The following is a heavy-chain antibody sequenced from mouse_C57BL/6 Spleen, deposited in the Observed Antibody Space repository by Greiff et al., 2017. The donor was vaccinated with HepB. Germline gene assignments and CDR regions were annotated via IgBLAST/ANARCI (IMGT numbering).Heavy chain of an antibody. D-gene: IGHD1-1*01. CDR2: IWRGGST. J-gene: IGHJ1*03. CDR3: AAAYGSSYWYFDV. V-gene: IGHV2-5*01. CDR1: GFSLTSYG. Sequence: VQGVESGPGLVQPSQSLSITCTVSGFSLTSYGVHWVRQSPGKGLEWLGVIWRGGSTDYNAAFMSRLSITKDNSKSQVFFKMNSLQADDTAIYYCAAAYGSSYWYFDVWGTGTTVTVSS.